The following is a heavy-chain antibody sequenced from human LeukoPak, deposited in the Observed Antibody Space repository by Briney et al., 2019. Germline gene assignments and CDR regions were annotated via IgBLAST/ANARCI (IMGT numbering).Heavy chain of an antibody. J-gene: IGHJ5*02. D-gene: IGHD5-12*01. Sequence: PSETLSLTCTVSRGAITGDRHYWSWVRQPAGKGPEWIGHVYLPGTTHYSPSLTSRVTISLDTSKNQVSLHLTSVTEADTGIYYCAREDTDLATAPWGRGILVIVS. CDR3: AREDTDLATAP. CDR2: VYLPGTT. CDR1: RGAITGDRHY. V-gene: IGHV4-61*09.